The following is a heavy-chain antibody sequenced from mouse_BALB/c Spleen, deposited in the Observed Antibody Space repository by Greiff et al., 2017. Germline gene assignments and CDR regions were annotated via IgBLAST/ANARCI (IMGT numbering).Heavy chain of an antibody. CDR3: ARSGTFYAMDY. J-gene: IGHJ4*01. CDR1: GFNIKDTY. Sequence: VHVKQSGPELVKPGASVKLSCTASGFNIKDTYMHWVKQRPEQGLEWIGRIDPANGNTKYDPKFQGKATITADTSSNTAYLQLSSLTSEDTAVYYCARSGTFYAMDYWGQGTSVTVSS. V-gene: IGHV14-3*02. CDR2: IDPANGNT. D-gene: IGHD3-1*01.